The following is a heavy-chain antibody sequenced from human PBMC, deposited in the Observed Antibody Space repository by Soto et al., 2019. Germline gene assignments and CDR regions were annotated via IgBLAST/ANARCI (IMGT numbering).Heavy chain of an antibody. Sequence: QVQLVESGGGVVQPGRSLRLSCAASGFTFSNYAMHWVRQAPGRGLEWVAVIAYDGSNKYYADSEKGRFTISRDNSKNTLYLQMNSLRAEDTAMYYCASLEYTSGSYYWCQGTLVTVSS. D-gene: IGHD5-18*01. CDR1: GFTFSNYA. CDR3: ASLEYTSGSYY. CDR2: IAYDGSNK. V-gene: IGHV3-30-3*01. J-gene: IGHJ4*02.